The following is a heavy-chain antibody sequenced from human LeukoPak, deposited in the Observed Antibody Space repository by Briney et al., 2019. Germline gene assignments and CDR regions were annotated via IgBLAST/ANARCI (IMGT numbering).Heavy chain of an antibody. CDR3: ARGRHCSSTSCFPSDY. CDR2: INHSGST. D-gene: IGHD2-2*01. CDR1: GGSFSGYY. V-gene: IGHV4-34*01. Sequence: PSETLSLTCAVYGGSFSGYYWSWIRQPPGKGLEWIGEINHSGSTNYNPSLKSRVTISVDTSKNQFSLKLSSVTAADTAVYYCARGRHCSSTSCFPSDYWGQGTLVTVSS. J-gene: IGHJ4*02.